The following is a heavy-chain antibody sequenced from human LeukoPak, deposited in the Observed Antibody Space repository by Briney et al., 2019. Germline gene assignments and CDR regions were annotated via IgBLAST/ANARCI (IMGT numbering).Heavy chain of an antibody. J-gene: IGHJ4*02. Sequence: GASVKVSCKASGFTFTSSAVQWVRQARGQRLEWIGWIVVGSGNTNYAQKFQERVTITRDMSTSTAYMELSSLRSEDTAVYYCAAALHRGYSYGTPLRWGQGTLVTVSS. CDR2: IVVGSGNT. CDR3: AAALHRGYSYGTPLR. V-gene: IGHV1-58*01. D-gene: IGHD5-18*01. CDR1: GFTFTSSA.